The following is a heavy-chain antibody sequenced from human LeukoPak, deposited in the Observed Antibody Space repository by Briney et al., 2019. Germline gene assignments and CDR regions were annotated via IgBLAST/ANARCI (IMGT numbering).Heavy chain of an antibody. D-gene: IGHD3-16*02. CDR3: ARMKQWGSFRTFDF. Sequence: SGPTLVNPTQTLTLTCTFSGFSLSSSGMCVTWIRQPPGKALEWLARIDWGDDKFYSTSLKTRLTISKDTSRNLVVLTMTNMDPMDTATYYCARMKQWGSFRTFDFWGQGTLVTVSS. CDR1: GFSLSSSGMC. CDR2: IDWGDDK. V-gene: IGHV2-70*17. J-gene: IGHJ4*02.